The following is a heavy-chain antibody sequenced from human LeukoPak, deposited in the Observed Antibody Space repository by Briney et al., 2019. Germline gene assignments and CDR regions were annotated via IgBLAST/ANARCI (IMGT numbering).Heavy chain of an antibody. Sequence: PSETLSLTCTVSGGSIRSYYWSWIRQPPGKGLEWIGEINHSGSTNYNPSLESRVTISVDTSKNQFSLKLSSVTAADTAVYYCARGPRTGSYYSHWGQGTLVTVSS. J-gene: IGHJ4*02. D-gene: IGHD3-10*01. CDR1: GGSIRSYY. CDR3: ARGPRTGSYYSH. CDR2: INHSGST. V-gene: IGHV4-34*01.